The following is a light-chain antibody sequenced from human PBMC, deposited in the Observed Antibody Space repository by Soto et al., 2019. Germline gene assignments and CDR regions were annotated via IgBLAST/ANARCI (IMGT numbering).Light chain of an antibody. J-gene: IGKJ2*01. CDR1: QSISSF. V-gene: IGKV1-39*01. CDR3: QQSYSMPYT. Sequence: DIQMTQSPSSLSASVGDRVTITCRASQSISSFLNWYQQKPGNAPKYLIYAASMFRDGVPSRFSGSGSETHFTLTINSLQPEDFATYYCQQSYSMPYTFGHGTKLEIK. CDR2: AAS.